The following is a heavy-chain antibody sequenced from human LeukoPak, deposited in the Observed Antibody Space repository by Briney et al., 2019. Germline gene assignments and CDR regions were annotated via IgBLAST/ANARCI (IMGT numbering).Heavy chain of an antibody. Sequence: PGRSLRLSCAASGFTFIRYGMHWVRQAPGKGLEWVAVISYDGSNKYYADSVKGRFTISRDNSKNTLYLQMNSLRAEDAAVYYCAKSLRRYYDSSGYYGGVSPIDYWGQGTLVTVSS. CDR1: GFTFIRYG. CDR2: ISYDGSNK. D-gene: IGHD3-22*01. CDR3: AKSLRRYYDSSGYYGGVSPIDY. J-gene: IGHJ4*02. V-gene: IGHV3-30*18.